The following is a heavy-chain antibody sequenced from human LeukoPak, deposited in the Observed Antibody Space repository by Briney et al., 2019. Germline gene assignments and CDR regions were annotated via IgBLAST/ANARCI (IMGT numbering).Heavy chain of an antibody. J-gene: IGHJ6*04. D-gene: IGHD3-10*01. CDR3: ARGRTNYYGSGSYVRPMDV. CDR2: IYYSGST. V-gene: IGHV4-39*07. CDR1: GGSISSSSYY. Sequence: SETLSLTCTVSGGSISSSSYYWGWIRQPPGKGLEWIGSIYYSGSTYYNPSLKSRVTISVDTSKNQFSLKLSSVTAADTAVYYCARGRTNYYGSGSYVRPMDVWGKGTTVTVSS.